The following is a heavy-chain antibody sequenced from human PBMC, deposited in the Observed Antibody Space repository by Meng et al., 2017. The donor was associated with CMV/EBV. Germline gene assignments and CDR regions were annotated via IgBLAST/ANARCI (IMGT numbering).Heavy chain of an antibody. J-gene: IGHJ6*02. CDR2: IYYSGST. Sequence: SETLSLTCTVSGGSISSYYWSWIRQPPGEGLEWIGYIYYSGSTNYNPSLKSRVTISVDTSKNQFSLTLSSVTAADTAVYYCARDKDGDGYNLGNGMDVWGQGTTVTVSS. CDR3: ARDKDGDGYNLGNGMDV. V-gene: IGHV4-59*01. D-gene: IGHD5-24*01. CDR1: GGSISSYY.